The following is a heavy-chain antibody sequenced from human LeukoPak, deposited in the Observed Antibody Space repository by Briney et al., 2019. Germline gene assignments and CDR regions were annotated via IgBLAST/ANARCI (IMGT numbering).Heavy chain of an antibody. CDR1: GFTFSRYS. V-gene: IGHV3-21*01. CDR3: AREGENGWSEAFDY. J-gene: IGHJ4*02. CDR2: ISGSSRSI. D-gene: IGHD6-19*01. Sequence: GGSLRLFCAASGFTFSRYSMNWVRQAPGKGLEWVSSISGSSRSIYYADSVKGRFTISRDNAKNSLFLQMNSLRAEDTAVYYCAREGENGWSEAFDYWGQGTLVTVSS.